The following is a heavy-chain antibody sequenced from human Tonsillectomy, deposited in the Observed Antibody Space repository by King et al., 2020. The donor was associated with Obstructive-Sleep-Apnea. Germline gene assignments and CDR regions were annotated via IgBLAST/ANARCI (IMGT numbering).Heavy chain of an antibody. Sequence: QLVQSGGGLVQPGRSLRLSCAASGFTFDDYAMHWVRQAPGKGLEWVSGISWHSGTIRYADSVKGRFTISRDNAKNSLNLQMNSLRAEDTALYYCAKCLYYDSSGGGPIEYWGQGTLVTVSS. CDR2: ISWHSGTI. D-gene: IGHD3-22*01. CDR3: AKCLYYDSSGGGPIEY. CDR1: GFTFDDYA. V-gene: IGHV3-9*01. J-gene: IGHJ4*02.